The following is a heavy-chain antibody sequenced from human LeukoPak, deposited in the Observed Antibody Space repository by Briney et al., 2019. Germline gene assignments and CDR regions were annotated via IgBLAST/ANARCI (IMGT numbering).Heavy chain of an antibody. CDR1: GFTFSSYS. Sequence: AGGSLRLSCAASGFTFSSYSMNWVRQAPGKGLEWVSSISSSSSYIYYADSVKGRFTISRDNAKNSLYLQMNSLRAEDTAVCYCARLGGYSKSFDYWGQGTLVTVSS. D-gene: IGHD4-11*01. CDR3: ARLGGYSKSFDY. CDR2: ISSSSSYI. J-gene: IGHJ4*02. V-gene: IGHV3-21*01.